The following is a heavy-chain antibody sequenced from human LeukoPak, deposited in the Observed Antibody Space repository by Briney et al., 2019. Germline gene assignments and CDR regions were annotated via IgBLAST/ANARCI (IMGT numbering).Heavy chain of an antibody. D-gene: IGHD1-26*01. Sequence: SETLSLTCTVSGGSISSHYWSWIRKPPGKGLEWIGNIYYTGSTNYNPSLKSRVTISVDTSKNQFSLKVSSVTAADTAVYYCALSAGDWFDPWGQGTLVTVSS. V-gene: IGHV4-59*11. CDR3: ALSAGDWFDP. CDR1: GGSISSHY. CDR2: IYYTGST. J-gene: IGHJ5*02.